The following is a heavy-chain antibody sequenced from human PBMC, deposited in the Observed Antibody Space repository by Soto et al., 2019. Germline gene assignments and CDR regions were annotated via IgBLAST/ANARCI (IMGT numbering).Heavy chain of an antibody. J-gene: IGHJ4*02. Sequence: QVQLVESGGGVVQPGRSLRLSCAASGFTFSSYAMHWVRQAPGKGLEWVAVISYDGSNKYYADSVKGRFTISRDNSKNTLYLQMNSLRAEDTAVYYCARGRTAIPRPSFDYWGQGTLVTVSS. D-gene: IGHD5-18*01. V-gene: IGHV3-30-3*01. CDR3: ARGRTAIPRPSFDY. CDR1: GFTFSSYA. CDR2: ISYDGSNK.